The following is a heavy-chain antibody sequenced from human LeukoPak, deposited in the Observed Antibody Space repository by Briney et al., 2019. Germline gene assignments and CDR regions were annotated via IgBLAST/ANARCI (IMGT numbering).Heavy chain of an antibody. V-gene: IGHV3-23*01. CDR2: ISGSGKNT. J-gene: IGHJ4*02. CDR3: ARDGGSLGRSPPYAY. Sequence: PGGSLRLSCAASGFTFSNYAMSWVRQAPGKGLEWVSTISGSGKNTYYADSVKGRFTMSRDYSKNTVYLEMSSLRPDDTAVYYCARDGGSLGRSPPYAYWGRGTLVTVAS. CDR1: GFTFSNYA. D-gene: IGHD2-15*01.